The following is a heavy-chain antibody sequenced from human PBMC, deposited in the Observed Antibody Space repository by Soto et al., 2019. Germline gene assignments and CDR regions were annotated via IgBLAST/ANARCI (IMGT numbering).Heavy chain of an antibody. D-gene: IGHD3-3*01. CDR1: GFTSSSYA. CDR3: AKGRDDFFYYGMDV. Sequence: GGSLRLSCAASGFTSSSYAMNWVRQAPGKGLEWVSGISDSGAGTHYADAVKGRFSISRDNSKNTLYLQMNSLRAEDTAVYYCAKGRDDFFYYGMDVWGQGITVTVSS. J-gene: IGHJ6*02. CDR2: ISDSGAGT. V-gene: IGHV3-23*01.